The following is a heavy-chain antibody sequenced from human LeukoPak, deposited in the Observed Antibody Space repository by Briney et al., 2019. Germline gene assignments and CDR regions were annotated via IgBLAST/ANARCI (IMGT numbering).Heavy chain of an antibody. Sequence: SETLSLTCTVSGGSISRYYWSWIRQPPGKGLEWIGYIYDTEITRYNPSLKSRVTISVDTSKNQFSLKLSSVTAADPAVYYCARRTDIAPLSSLKYWGQGTLVTVSS. D-gene: IGHD6-13*01. V-gene: IGHV4-59*08. CDR1: GGSISRYY. J-gene: IGHJ4*02. CDR3: ARRTDIAPLSSLKY. CDR2: IYDTEIT.